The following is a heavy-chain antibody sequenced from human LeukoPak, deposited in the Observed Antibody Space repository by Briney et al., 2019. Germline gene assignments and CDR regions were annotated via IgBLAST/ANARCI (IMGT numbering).Heavy chain of an antibody. CDR3: ARTQSQSGSYRYYFGY. V-gene: IGHV4-61*08. J-gene: IGHJ4*02. CDR1: GVSVGSAGYY. CDR2: IYYIRNT. Sequence: SETLSLTCAVSGVSVGSAGYYWSWLPQPPGGGLEWIGYIYYIRNTNYNPSLKSRVTMSLDPSKNQFSLKLNSVTAADTAVYYCARTQSQSGSYRYYFGYWGQGTLVTVSS. D-gene: IGHD1-26*01.